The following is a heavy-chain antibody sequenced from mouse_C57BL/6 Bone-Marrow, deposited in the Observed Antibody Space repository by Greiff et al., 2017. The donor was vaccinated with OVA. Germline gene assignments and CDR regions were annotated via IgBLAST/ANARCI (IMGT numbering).Heavy chain of an antibody. CDR2: ISYDGSN. V-gene: IGHV3-6*01. J-gene: IGHJ1*03. D-gene: IGHD2-4*01. CDR1: GYSITSGYY. CDR3: ARIYDYDGGYFDV. Sequence: VQLKESGPGLVKPSQSLSLTCSVTGYSITSGYYWNWIRQFPGNKLEWMGYISYDGSNNYNPSLKNRISITRGTSKNQFFLKLNSVTTEDTATYYCARIYDYDGGYFDVWGTGTTVTVSS.